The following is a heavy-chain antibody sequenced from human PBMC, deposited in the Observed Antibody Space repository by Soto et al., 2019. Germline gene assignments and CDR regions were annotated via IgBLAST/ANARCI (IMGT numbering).Heavy chain of an antibody. CDR2: INHSGST. CDR1: GGSFSGYY. Sequence: SETLSLTCAVYGGSFSGYYWSWIRQPPGKGLEWIGEINHSGSTNYNPSLKSRVTISVDTSKNQFSLKLSSVTAADTAVYYCARDRYSSSWSSLLYGMDVWGQGTTVTVSS. V-gene: IGHV4-34*01. CDR3: ARDRYSSSWSSLLYGMDV. D-gene: IGHD6-13*01. J-gene: IGHJ6*02.